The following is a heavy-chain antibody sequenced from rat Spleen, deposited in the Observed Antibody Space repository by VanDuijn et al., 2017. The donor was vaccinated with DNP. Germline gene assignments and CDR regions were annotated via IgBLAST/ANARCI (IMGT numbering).Heavy chain of an antibody. Sequence: EVQLQESGPGLVKPSQSLSLTCSVTGYSITTNYWGWVRKFPGNKMEYIGHISYSGRTNYNPSLKSRISITRDTSKNQFFLQLNSITTEDTATYYCARWVYYFDYWGQGVMVTVSS. CDR1: GYSITTNY. V-gene: IGHV3-1*01. CDR3: ARWVYYFDY. CDR2: ISYSGRT. J-gene: IGHJ2*01.